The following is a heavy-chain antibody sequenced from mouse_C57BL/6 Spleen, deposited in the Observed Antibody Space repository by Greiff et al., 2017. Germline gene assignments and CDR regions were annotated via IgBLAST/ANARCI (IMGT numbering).Heavy chain of an antibody. V-gene: IGHV1-26*01. Sequence: EVQLQQSGPELVKPGASVKISCKASGYTFTDYYMNWVKQSHGKSLEWIGDINPNNGGTSYNQKFKGKATLTVDKSSSTAYMELRSLTSEDSAVYYCARRGSNYYYYAMDYWGQGTSVTVSS. CDR3: ARRGSNYYYYAMDY. CDR1: GYTFTDYY. CDR2: INPNNGGT. J-gene: IGHJ4*01. D-gene: IGHD2-5*01.